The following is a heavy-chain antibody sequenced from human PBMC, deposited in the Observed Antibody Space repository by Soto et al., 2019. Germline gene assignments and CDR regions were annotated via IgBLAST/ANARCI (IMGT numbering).Heavy chain of an antibody. CDR1: GYRYTNYW. CDR2: IFPGDSDT. V-gene: IGHV5-51*01. CDR3: ARRTRFSGLTGGEFDY. D-gene: IGHD2-8*02. Sequence: EVQLVQCGAEVKKPGESLKISCKGSGYRYTNYWIGWVRKMPGKGLEWMGIIFPGDSDTRYSPSFQGQFPISADKSINTAYLQWSSLKASDTAMYYCARRTRFSGLTGGEFDYWGQGTLVTVSS. J-gene: IGHJ4*02.